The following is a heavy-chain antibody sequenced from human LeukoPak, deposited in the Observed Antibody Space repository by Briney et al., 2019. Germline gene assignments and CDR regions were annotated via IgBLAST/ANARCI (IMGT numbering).Heavy chain of an antibody. V-gene: IGHV4-61*02. D-gene: IGHD3-22*01. CDR3: ARDSPYDSSGYYYHY. Sequence: SQXLSLTCTVSGGSISSGSYYWSWIRQPAGKGLEWIGRIYTSGSTNYNPSLKSRVTISVDTSKNQFSLKLSSVTAADTAVYYCARDSPYDSSGYYYHYWGQGTLVTVSS. J-gene: IGHJ4*02. CDR2: IYTSGST. CDR1: GGSISSGSYY.